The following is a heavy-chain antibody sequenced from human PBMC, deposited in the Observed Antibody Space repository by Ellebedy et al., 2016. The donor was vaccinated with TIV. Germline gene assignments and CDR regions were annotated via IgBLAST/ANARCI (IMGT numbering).Heavy chain of an antibody. CDR3: ARDVWGGGWA. D-gene: IGHD6-19*01. CDR1: GFTFSRNW. V-gene: IGHV3-7*01. CDR2: IQQDGSEK. Sequence: PGGSLRLSCEASGFTFSRNWISWFRLAPGKGLEWVANIQQDGSEKYYVDSVKGRFTISRDNAKNSVYLQLRSLGAEDTAVYYCARDVWGGGWAWGQGTPVTVSS. J-gene: IGHJ5*02.